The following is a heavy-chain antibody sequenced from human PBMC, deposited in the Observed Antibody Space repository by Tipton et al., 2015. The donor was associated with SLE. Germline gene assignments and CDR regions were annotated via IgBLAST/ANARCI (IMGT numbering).Heavy chain of an antibody. CDR2: IYYSGNT. Sequence: TLSLTCTVSGDSLSNYYWSWIRQPPGKGLEWIGYIYYSGNTNYNPSLKSRVTISVDTSRNHFSLTLTSVTAADTAVYYCARGGIFYHHDSSGRHAFDIWGRGTVVAVSS. CDR1: GDSLSNYY. V-gene: IGHV4-59*01. D-gene: IGHD3-22*01. J-gene: IGHJ3*02. CDR3: ARGGIFYHHDSSGRHAFDI.